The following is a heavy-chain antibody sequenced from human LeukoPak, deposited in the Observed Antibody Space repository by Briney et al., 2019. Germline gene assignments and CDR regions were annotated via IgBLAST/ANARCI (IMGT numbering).Heavy chain of an antibody. J-gene: IGHJ4*02. V-gene: IGHV1-8*01. D-gene: IGHD1-26*01. CDR2: MNPKSGNT. CDR3: ARDEVGAPPVPPGGGGDY. CDR1: GYTFTSYD. Sequence: ASVKVSYKASGYTFTSYDINWVRQATGQGLEWMVWMNPKSGNTGYAQKFQGRVTMTRNTSISTAYMELSSLRSEDTAVYYCARDEVGAPPVPPGGGGDYWGQGTLVTVSS.